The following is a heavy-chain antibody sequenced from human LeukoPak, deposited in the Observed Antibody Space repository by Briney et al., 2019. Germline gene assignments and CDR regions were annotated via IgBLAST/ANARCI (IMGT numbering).Heavy chain of an antibody. Sequence: VASVRVSCKASGYTFTSYDINWVRQATGQGLEWMGWMNPNSGNTGYAQKFQGRVTITRNTSISTAYMELSTLRSEDTAVYYCARAREMRRSTDWFDPWGQGTLVTVSS. D-gene: IGHD5-24*01. CDR3: ARAREMRRSTDWFDP. J-gene: IGHJ5*02. V-gene: IGHV1-8*01. CDR1: GYTFTSYD. CDR2: MNPNSGNT.